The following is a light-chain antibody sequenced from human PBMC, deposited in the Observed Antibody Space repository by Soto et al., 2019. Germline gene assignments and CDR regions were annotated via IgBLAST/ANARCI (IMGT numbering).Light chain of an antibody. CDR2: AAS. V-gene: IGKV1-39*01. Sequence: DIQMTQSPSSLSASVGDRVTITCRASQSISSYLNWYQQKPGKAPKLLIYAASSLQSGVPSRFSGSGSGTDFTLTISSLQPEDFATYYCQQSYSTPLRGFTFGPGTKVDIK. J-gene: IGKJ3*01. CDR3: QQSYSTPLRGFT. CDR1: QSISSY.